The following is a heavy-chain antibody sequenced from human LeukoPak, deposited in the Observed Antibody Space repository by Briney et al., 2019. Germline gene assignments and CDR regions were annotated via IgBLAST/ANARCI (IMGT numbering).Heavy chain of an antibody. CDR1: GGSISSYY. Sequence: SETLSLTCTVSGGSISSYYWRWIRQPPGKGLEWIGYIYYSGSTNYNPSLKSRVTISVDTSKNQFSLKLSSVTAADTAVYYCARVADYYDSSGYLHAEYFQHWGQGTLVTVSS. CDR3: ARVADYYDSSGYLHAEYFQH. J-gene: IGHJ1*01. V-gene: IGHV4-59*01. CDR2: IYYSGST. D-gene: IGHD3-22*01.